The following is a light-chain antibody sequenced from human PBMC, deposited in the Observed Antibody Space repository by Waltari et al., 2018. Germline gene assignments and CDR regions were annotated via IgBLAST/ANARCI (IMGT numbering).Light chain of an antibody. V-gene: IGKV1-33*01. CDR1: QDITNC. J-gene: IGKJ4*01. CDR3: QQFDNLPLT. Sequence: DIQMTQSPSSLSAFVGERVTITCQASQDITNCLNWYQQKPGKVPKLLICDAFNLQSGVPLRFSGRGSGTNFTFTISALQPEDTATYFCQQFDNLPLTFGGGTKVEI. CDR2: DAF.